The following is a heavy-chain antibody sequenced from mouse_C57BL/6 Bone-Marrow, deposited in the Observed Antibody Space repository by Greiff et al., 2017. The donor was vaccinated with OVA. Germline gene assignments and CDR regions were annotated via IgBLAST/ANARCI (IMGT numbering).Heavy chain of an antibody. CDR3: ARHYYGISPAWFAY. D-gene: IGHD1-1*01. CDR1: GYAFSSYW. J-gene: IGHJ3*01. CDR2: IYPGDGVT. Sequence: VQLQQSGAELVKPGASVKISCKASGYAFSSYWMNWVKQRPGQGLEWIGQIYPGDGVTNYNGKFKGKATLTADKSSSTAYMQLSSLTSEDSAVYFCARHYYGISPAWFAYWGQGTLVTVSA. V-gene: IGHV1-80*01.